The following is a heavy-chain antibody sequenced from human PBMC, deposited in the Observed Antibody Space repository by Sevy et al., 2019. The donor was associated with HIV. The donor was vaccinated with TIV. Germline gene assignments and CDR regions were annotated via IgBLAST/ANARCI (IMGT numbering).Heavy chain of an antibody. J-gene: IGHJ4*02. V-gene: IGHV3-7*03. D-gene: IGHD3-10*01. Sequence: GGSLRLSCAVSGFTFSNHWMTWVRQAPGKGLEWVANIKKDGTVKFYVDSVMGRFSISRDNAKDLLYLQMNSLRVEDTAVYYCARDRRVEYGGSDYWGQGTLVTVSS. CDR3: ARDRRVEYGGSDY. CDR2: IKKDGTVK. CDR1: GFTFSNHW.